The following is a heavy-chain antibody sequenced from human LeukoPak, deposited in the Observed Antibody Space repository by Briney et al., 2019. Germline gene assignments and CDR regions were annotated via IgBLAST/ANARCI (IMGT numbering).Heavy chain of an antibody. J-gene: IGHJ6*03. Sequence: SETLSLTCTVSGGSISSSSYYWGWIRQPPGKGLEWIGSIYYSGSTYYNPSLKSRVTISVDTPKIQFSLKLSSVTAADTAVYYCARDREPDYYYYMDVWGKGTTVTVSS. CDR2: IYYSGST. D-gene: IGHD1-14*01. V-gene: IGHV4-39*07. CDR3: ARDREPDYYYYMDV. CDR1: GGSISSSSYY.